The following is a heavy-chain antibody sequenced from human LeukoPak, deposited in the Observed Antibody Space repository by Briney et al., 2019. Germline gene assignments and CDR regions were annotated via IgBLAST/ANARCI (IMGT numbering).Heavy chain of an antibody. V-gene: IGHV4-59*01. CDR1: GGSISSYY. J-gene: IGHJ3*02. D-gene: IGHD3-10*01. Sequence: SETLSLTCTVSGGSISSYYWSWIRQPPGKGLEWIGYIYYSGSTNYKPSLKSRVTISVDTSKNQFSLKLSSVTVADTAVYYCARSLYYYGDDAFGIWGQGTKVTVSS. CDR2: IYYSGST. CDR3: ARSLYYYGDDAFGI.